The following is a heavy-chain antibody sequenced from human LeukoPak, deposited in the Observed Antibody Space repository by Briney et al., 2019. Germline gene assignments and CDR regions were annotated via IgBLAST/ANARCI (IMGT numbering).Heavy chain of an antibody. CDR2: IYYSGST. D-gene: IGHD6-19*01. CDR3: ARDRTGIAVAGTGYYYYMDV. V-gene: IGHV4-39*07. J-gene: IGHJ6*03. CDR1: GGSISSSSYY. Sequence: PSETLSLTCTVSGGSISSSSYYWGWIRQPPGKGLEWIGSIYYSGSTYYNPSLKSRVTISVDTSKNQFSLKLSSVTAADTAVYYCARDRTGIAVAGTGYYYYMDVWGKGTTVTISS.